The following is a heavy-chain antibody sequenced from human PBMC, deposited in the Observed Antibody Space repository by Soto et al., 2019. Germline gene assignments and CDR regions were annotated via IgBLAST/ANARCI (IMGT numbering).Heavy chain of an antibody. J-gene: IGHJ4*02. CDR3: ARVYCSGGSCYGIDY. D-gene: IGHD2-15*01. CDR1: GNTFTSYY. Sequence: QVQLVQSGAEVKKPGASVKVSCKASGNTFTSYYMHWVRQAPGQGLEWMGIINPSGSTTYAQKFQGRVTMXXDXSXNTVYMELSSLRSDDTAVYYCARVYCSGGSCYGIDYWGQGTLVTVSS. V-gene: IGHV1-46*01. CDR2: INPSGST.